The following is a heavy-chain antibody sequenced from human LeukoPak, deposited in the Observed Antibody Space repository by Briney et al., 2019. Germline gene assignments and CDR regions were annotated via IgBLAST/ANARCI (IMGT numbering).Heavy chain of an antibody. J-gene: IGHJ4*02. CDR2: IAGSGGTT. V-gene: IGHV3-23*01. Sequence: GGSLRLSCAASGLTFSTYAMSWVRQAPGKGLEWVSGIAGSGGTTDYADSVKGRFTISRDNSKNTLYLQMNSLRAEDTAVYYCARGPSGYHNTGGQGTLVTVSS. CDR3: ARGPSGYHNT. D-gene: IGHD5-12*01. CDR1: GLTFSTYA.